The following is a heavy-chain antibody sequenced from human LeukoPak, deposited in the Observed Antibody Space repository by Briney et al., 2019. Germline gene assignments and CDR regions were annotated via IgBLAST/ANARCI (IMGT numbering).Heavy chain of an antibody. CDR2: ISGSGGST. J-gene: IGHJ3*02. CDR3: AKDVPLYSYGPDAFDI. Sequence: QTGGSLRLSCAASGFTFSSYGMSWVRQAPGKGLEWVSAISGSGGSTYYADSVKGRFTISRDNSKNTLYLQMNSLRAEDTAVYYCAKDVPLYSYGPDAFDIWGQGTMVTVSS. D-gene: IGHD5-18*01. V-gene: IGHV3-23*01. CDR1: GFTFSSYG.